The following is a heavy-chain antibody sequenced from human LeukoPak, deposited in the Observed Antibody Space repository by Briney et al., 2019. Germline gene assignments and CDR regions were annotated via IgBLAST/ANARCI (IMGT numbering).Heavy chain of an antibody. CDR2: ISGSGGST. CDR1: GFTFSSYW. D-gene: IGHD3-22*01. CDR3: AKADYYDSSGYYGY. V-gene: IGHV3-23*01. J-gene: IGHJ4*02. Sequence: GGSLRLSCAASGFTFSSYWMSWVRQAPGKGLEWVSGISGSGGSTNYADSVKGRFTISRDNSKNTLYLQMNSLRAEDTAVYYCAKADYYDSSGYYGYWGQGTLVTVSS.